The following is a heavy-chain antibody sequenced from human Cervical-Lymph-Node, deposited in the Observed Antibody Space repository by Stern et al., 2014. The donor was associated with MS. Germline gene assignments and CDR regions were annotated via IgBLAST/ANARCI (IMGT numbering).Heavy chain of an antibody. CDR2: INPSGGST. V-gene: IGHV1-46*01. J-gene: IGHJ6*02. Sequence: QVQLVESGAELKKPGASVKVSCKASGYTLISYYMHWVRQAPGQGPQWMGVINPSGGSTNYAQRFKGRVTMTSDTSTSTVYMELRSLTSEDTAVYYCARDAGLNGYNPDYWGQGTRVTVSSDAWGQGTTVTVSS. D-gene: IGHD1-1*01. CDR1: GYTLISYY. CDR3: ARDAGLNGYNPDYWGQGTRVTVSSDA.